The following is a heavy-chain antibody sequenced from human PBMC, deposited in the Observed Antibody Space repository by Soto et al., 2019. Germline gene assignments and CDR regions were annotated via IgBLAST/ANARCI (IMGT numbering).Heavy chain of an antibody. J-gene: IGHJ4*02. CDR1: GYTFTGYD. CDR3: AGEKVGTTGIDF. Sequence: QAQLVQSGAEVKKPGASVKVSGKASGYTFTGYDINWVRQATGQGLEWMGWMNPNSGNTGYAQNFQGRVTMTRDNSITTAYMELTSLRDDDSAVYYCAGEKVGTTGIDFWGQGTLVTVSS. CDR2: MNPNSGNT. D-gene: IGHD1-26*01. V-gene: IGHV1-8*01.